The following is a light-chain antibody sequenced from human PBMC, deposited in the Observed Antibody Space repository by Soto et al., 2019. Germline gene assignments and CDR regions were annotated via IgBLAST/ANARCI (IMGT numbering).Light chain of an antibody. CDR2: EVS. V-gene: IGLV2-14*01. Sequence: QSALTQPASVSGSPGQSITISCTGATSDFGGSKYVSWYQHHPGKAPKLMIYEVSNRPSRVSNRFSGSKSGNTASLTISGLQAGDEAAYYCSAYAGSSAPVLFGGGTKVTVL. J-gene: IGLJ2*01. CDR1: TSDFGGSKY. CDR3: SAYAGSSAPVL.